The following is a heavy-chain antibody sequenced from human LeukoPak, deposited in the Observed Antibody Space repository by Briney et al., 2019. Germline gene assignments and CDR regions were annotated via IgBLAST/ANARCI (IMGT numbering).Heavy chain of an antibody. J-gene: IGHJ4*02. CDR2: VSDSDTT. CDR1: GASISDFS. D-gene: IGHD2-8*02. CDR3: AGHHPRNTVDF. V-gene: IGHV4-59*08. Sequence: SETLSLTCAVSGASISDFSWSWIRQPPGKGLEWIGHVSDSDTTNYNPSLKSRVTISLDTSKNQFSLKLSSVTAADTAVYYCAGHHPRNTVDFWGQGTLVTVSS.